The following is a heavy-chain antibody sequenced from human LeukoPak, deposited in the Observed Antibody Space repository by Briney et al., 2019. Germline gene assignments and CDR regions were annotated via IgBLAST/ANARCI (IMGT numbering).Heavy chain of an antibody. CDR3: ATVRRDYYNNIDY. J-gene: IGHJ4*02. CDR2: ISSGSTI. D-gene: IGHD5-24*01. V-gene: IGHV3-48*03. Sequence: GGSLRLSCAAAGFTFSSCEMNWVRRAPGKGLEWVSYISSGSTIYYADSVKGRFTISRDNAKSSLYLQMNSLRAEDTATYYCATVRRDYYNNIDYWGQGTLVTVSS. CDR1: GFTFSSCE.